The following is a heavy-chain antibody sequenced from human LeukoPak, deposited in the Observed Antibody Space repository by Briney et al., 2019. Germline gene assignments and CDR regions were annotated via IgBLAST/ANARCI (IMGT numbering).Heavy chain of an antibody. D-gene: IGHD3-22*01. J-gene: IGHJ4*02. CDR2: ISYDGSNK. CDR3: AREGSYYDSSGYQTPFTFFDY. V-gene: IGHV3-30-3*01. Sequence: GGSLRLSCAASGFTFSSYAMHWVRQAPGKGLEWVAVISYDGSNKYYADSVKGRFTISRDNSKNTLYLQMNSLRAEDTAVYYCAREGSYYDSSGYQTPFTFFDYWGQGTLVTVSS. CDR1: GFTFSSYA.